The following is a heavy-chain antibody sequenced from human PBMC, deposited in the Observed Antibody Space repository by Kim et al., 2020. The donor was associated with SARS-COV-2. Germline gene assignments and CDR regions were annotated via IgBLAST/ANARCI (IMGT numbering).Heavy chain of an antibody. CDR3: ARDHGIAVAGTSVDNWFDP. V-gene: IGHV3-11*01. Sequence: GGSLRLSCAASGFTFSDYYMSWIRQAPGKGLEWVSYISSSGSTIYYADSVKGRFTISRDNAKNSLYLQMNSLRAEDTAVYYCARDHGIAVAGTSVDNWFDPWGQGTLVTVSS. CDR1: GFTFSDYY. D-gene: IGHD6-19*01. J-gene: IGHJ5*02. CDR2: ISSSGSTI.